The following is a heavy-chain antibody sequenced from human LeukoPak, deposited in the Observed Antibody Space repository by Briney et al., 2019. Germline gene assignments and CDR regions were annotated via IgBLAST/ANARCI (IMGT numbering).Heavy chain of an antibody. Sequence: SETLSLTCTVSGGSISSYYWSWIRQPPGKGLEWIGYIYHSGSTYYNPSLKSRVTISVDRSKNQFSLKLSSVTAADTAVYYCARRSSSWSFDHWGQGTLVTVSS. CDR3: ARRSSSWSFDH. J-gene: IGHJ4*02. CDR2: IYHSGST. CDR1: GGSISSYY. V-gene: IGHV4-59*12. D-gene: IGHD6-13*01.